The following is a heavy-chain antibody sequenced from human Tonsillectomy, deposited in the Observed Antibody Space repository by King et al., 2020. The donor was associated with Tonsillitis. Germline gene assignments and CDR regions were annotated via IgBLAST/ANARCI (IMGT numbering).Heavy chain of an antibody. V-gene: IGHV3-21*01. Sequence: VQLVESGGGLVKPGGSLRLSCAASGFTFSSYSMNWVRQAPGKGLEWVSSISSSSSYIYYADSVKGRFTISRDNAKNSLYLQMNSLRAEDTAVYYCARDEGVAGTFDYWGQGTLVTVSS. CDR3: ARDEGVAGTFDY. CDR1: GFTFSSYS. D-gene: IGHD6-19*01. CDR2: ISSSSSYI. J-gene: IGHJ4*02.